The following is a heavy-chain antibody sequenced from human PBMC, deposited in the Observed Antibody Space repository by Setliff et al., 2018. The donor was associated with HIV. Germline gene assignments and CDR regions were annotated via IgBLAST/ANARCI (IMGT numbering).Heavy chain of an antibody. J-gene: IGHJ4*02. CDR3: ARDFWGGSYSSDY. V-gene: IGHV3-48*01. Sequence: GGSLRLSCVASGFTFSTHSMSWVRQAPGKGLEWISYISFSSSVIYYADSAKGRFTISRDNAKNSLYLQMNSLRAEDTAVYYCARDFWGGSYSSDYWGQGTLVTVSS. CDR1: GFTFSTHS. CDR2: ISFSSSVI. D-gene: IGHD1-26*01.